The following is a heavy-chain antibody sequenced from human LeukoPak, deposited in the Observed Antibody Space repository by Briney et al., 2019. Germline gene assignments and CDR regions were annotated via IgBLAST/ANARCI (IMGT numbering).Heavy chain of an antibody. CDR2: IYYSGST. CDR3: ARDGRFGDPYCSSTSCPYDAFDI. V-gene: IGHV4-61*01. J-gene: IGHJ3*02. Sequence: SETLSLTCTVSGGSVSSGSYYWSWIRQPPGKGLEWIGYIYYSGSTDYNPSLKSRVTISVDTSKNQFSLKLSSVTAADTAVYYCARDGRFGDPYCSSTSCPYDAFDIWGQGTMVTVSS. D-gene: IGHD2-2*01. CDR1: GGSVSSGSYY.